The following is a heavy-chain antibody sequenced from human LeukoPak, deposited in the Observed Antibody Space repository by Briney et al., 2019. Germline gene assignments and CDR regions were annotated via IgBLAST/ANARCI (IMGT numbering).Heavy chain of an antibody. CDR3: ARDGVAFGGGYFDY. CDR2: ISGSGGST. Sequence: TGGSLRLSCAASGFTFSSYAMIWVRQAPGKGLEWVSAISGSGGSTYYADSVKGRFIMSRDNSNNTLYLQMTSLRAEDTAVYYCARDGVAFGGGYFDYWGQGPLVSVSS. V-gene: IGHV3-23*01. CDR1: GFTFSSYA. J-gene: IGHJ4*02. D-gene: IGHD3-16*01.